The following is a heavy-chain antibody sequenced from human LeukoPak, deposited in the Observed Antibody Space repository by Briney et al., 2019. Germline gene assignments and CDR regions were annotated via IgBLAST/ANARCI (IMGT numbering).Heavy chain of an antibody. CDR1: GYIFTSYY. CDR3: ARGGDYGDYEGLSGNWFDP. J-gene: IGHJ5*02. Sequence: ASVKLFCNACGYIFTSYYINWVRQASGQGLEWMRWINPNCGNTLYAQKFEDRVTVKRHISIRTAYMELSRLRSEDTAVYYCARGGDYGDYEGLSGNWFDPWGQGTLVTVSS. V-gene: IGHV1-8*01. CDR2: INPNCGNT. D-gene: IGHD4-17*01.